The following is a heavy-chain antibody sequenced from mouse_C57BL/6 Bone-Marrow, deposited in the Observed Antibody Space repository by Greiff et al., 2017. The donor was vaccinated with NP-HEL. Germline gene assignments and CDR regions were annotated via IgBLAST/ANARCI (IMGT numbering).Heavy chain of an antibody. CDR3: AIAYDSNYEGDFAY. CDR2: IHPSDSDT. D-gene: IGHD2-5*01. CDR1: GYTFTSYW. J-gene: IGHJ3*01. Sequence: QVQLQQPGAELVKPGASVKVSCKASGYTFTSYWMHWVKQRPGQGLEWIGRIHPSDSDTNYNQKFKGKATLTVDKSSSTAYMQLSSLTSEDSAVDYCAIAYDSNYEGDFAYWGQGTLVTVSA. V-gene: IGHV1-74*01.